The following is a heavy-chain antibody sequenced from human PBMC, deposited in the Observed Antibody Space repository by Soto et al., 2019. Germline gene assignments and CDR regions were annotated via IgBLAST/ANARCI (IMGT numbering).Heavy chain of an antibody. CDR2: MYYSGST. D-gene: IGHD6-13*01. J-gene: IGHJ6*02. V-gene: IGHV4-39*01. CDR1: GGSISSSSYY. CDR3: ARLSAAGNYYYYGMDV. Sequence: QLQLQESGPGLVKPSETLSLTCTVSGGSISSSSYYWGWIRQPPGKGLEWIGSMYYSGSTYYNPSLKSRVTIFVVTSKHPFSLILRSVTAADTAGYYCARLSAAGNYYYYGMDVWGQGTTVTVSS.